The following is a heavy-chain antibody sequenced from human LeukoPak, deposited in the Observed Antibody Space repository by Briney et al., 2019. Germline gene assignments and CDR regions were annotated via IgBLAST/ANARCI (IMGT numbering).Heavy chain of an antibody. D-gene: IGHD6-13*01. Sequence: SETLSLTCAVHGYSLTNHFWIWIRQPPGKGLEWIREILHTGRTNYNPSFKSRVTISLDTSKNQFFLNLTSVTAADTAVYFCARGPAAVHPWGQGTLVTVSS. CDR1: GYSLTNHF. CDR2: ILHTGRT. V-gene: IGHV4-34*12. CDR3: ARGPAAVHP. J-gene: IGHJ5*02.